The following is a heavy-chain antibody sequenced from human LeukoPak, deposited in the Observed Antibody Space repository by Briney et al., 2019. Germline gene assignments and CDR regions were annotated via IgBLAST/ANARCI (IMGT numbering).Heavy chain of an antibody. CDR1: GGSIKTYNYY. J-gene: IGHJ5*02. CDR2: IYYSGNT. CDR3: ARARLYSSDVPGWFDP. D-gene: IGHD6-19*01. Sequence: SETLSLTCAVSGGSIKTYNYYWAWIRQPPGKGLEWLATIYYSGNTYYNPSLNSRVVISVDTSRNHFSLKLNSVTAADTAVYYCARARLYSSDVPGWFDPWGRGILVTVSS. V-gene: IGHV4-39*07.